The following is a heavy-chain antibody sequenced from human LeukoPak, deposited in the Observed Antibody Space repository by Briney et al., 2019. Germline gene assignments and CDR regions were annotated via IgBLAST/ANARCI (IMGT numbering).Heavy chain of an antibody. CDR1: GYTFTSYA. V-gene: IGHV1-3*01. J-gene: IGHJ5*02. CDR3: ARGAIIVVVPAGLFDP. CDR2: INAGNGNT. Sequence: ASVKVSCKASGYTFTSYAMHWVRQAPGQRLEWMGWINAGNGNTEYSQRFQGRVTITRDTSASTAYMELSSLRSEDTAVYYCARGAIIVVVPAGLFDPWGQGTLVTVSS. D-gene: IGHD2-2*01.